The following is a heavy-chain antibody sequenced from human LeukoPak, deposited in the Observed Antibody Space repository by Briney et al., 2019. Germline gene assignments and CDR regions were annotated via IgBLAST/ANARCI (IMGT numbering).Heavy chain of an antibody. CDR2: ISYDGSNK. Sequence: PGRSLRLSCAASGFTFNSYAMRWVRQAPGKGLEWVAVISYDGSNKYYADSVKGRFTISRDTSKNTLYLQMNSLRAEDTAVYYCARAGRDYGDYHWFDPWGQGTLVTVSS. D-gene: IGHD4-17*01. CDR1: GFTFNSYA. CDR3: ARAGRDYGDYHWFDP. J-gene: IGHJ5*02. V-gene: IGHV3-30-3*01.